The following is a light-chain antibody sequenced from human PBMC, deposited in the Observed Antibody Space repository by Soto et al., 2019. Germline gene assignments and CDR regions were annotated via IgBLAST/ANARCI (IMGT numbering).Light chain of an antibody. CDR2: AAS. CDR3: PQLNSYPLT. Sequence: DIQLTQSPSFLSASVGDRVTITCRASQGISSYLAWYQQKPGKAPNLLIYAASSLQSGVPSRFSGSGSGTEITLTIRGLQPEDFASYYCPQLNSYPLTFGGGTKVEIK. J-gene: IGKJ4*01. V-gene: IGKV1-9*01. CDR1: QGISSY.